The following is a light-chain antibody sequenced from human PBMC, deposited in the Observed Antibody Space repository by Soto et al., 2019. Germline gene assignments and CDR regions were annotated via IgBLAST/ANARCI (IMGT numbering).Light chain of an antibody. J-gene: IGKJ4*01. CDR1: HDIRNY. V-gene: IGKV1-9*01. CDR2: AAS. CDR3: QQLNSYPLT. Sequence: DVQLTQSPSSLSASVVDRVTINFRASHDIRNYLAWYQQKPGKAPKLLIYAASTLQSGVPSRFSGSGSGTEFTLTISSLQPEDFATYYCQQLNSYPLTFGGGTKVDIK.